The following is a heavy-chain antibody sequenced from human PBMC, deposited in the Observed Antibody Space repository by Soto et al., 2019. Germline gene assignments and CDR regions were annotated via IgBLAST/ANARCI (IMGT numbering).Heavy chain of an antibody. D-gene: IGHD6-19*01. J-gene: IGHJ4*02. Sequence: GGSLRLSCAASGFTFILYAMSWVRQAPGKGLEWVSSISASDFTTYYADSVQGRFTISRDNSKNTLYLQMNSLRDEDTAVYYCAKESSSGWELFDSWGQGAMVTVSS. CDR3: AKESSSGWELFDS. V-gene: IGHV3-23*01. CDR2: ISASDFTT. CDR1: GFTFILYA.